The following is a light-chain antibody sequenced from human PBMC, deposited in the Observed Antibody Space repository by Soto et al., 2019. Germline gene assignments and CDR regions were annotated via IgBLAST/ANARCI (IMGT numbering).Light chain of an antibody. J-gene: IGKJ1*01. CDR3: MQGTYRRT. V-gene: IGKV2-30*02. CDR1: QSLVHGDGNTY. CDR2: RVS. Sequence: DIVMTQSPLSLPVTLGQPASISCGSSQSLVHGDGNTYLNWYLQRPGQSPRRLIYRVSNRDSGVPDRFSGSGSGTDFTLKISRVEAEDVGVYYCMQGTYRRTFGQGTKVEIK.